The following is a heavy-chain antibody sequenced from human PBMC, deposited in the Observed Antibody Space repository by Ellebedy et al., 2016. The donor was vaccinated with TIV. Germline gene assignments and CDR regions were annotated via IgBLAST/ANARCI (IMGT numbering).Heavy chain of an antibody. CDR3: ARYGLLDCSSTSCYLVINYYYYGMDV. Sequence: ASVKVSXXASGYTFTGYYMHWVRQAPGQGLEWMGWINPNSGGTNYAQKFQGRVTMTTDTSTSTAYMELRSLRSDDTAVYYCARYGLLDCSSTSCYLVINYYYYGMDVWGQGTTVTVSS. V-gene: IGHV1-2*02. D-gene: IGHD2-2*01. CDR1: GYTFTGYY. CDR2: INPNSGGT. J-gene: IGHJ6*02.